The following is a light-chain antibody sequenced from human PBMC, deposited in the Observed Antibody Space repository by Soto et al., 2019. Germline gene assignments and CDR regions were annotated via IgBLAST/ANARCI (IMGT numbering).Light chain of an antibody. Sequence: EIVFTQSPATLSVSPGERVTLSCRASQTVRGNLAWYQQRPGQSPILLIYDSSTRATGIPARFGGSGAGTEFTLTISSLQAADFAMYYCQQYNNWTRTFGQGTQVDIK. CDR3: QQYNNWTRT. CDR2: DSS. CDR1: QTVRGN. V-gene: IGKV3D-15*01. J-gene: IGKJ1*01.